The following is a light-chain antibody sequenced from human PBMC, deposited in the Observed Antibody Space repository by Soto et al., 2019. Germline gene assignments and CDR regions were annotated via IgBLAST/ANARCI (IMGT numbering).Light chain of an antibody. V-gene: IGKV1-5*03. CDR1: QSISSW. CDR3: QQYNSYSWT. Sequence: DIQMTQSPSTLSASVGDRVTITCRASQSISSWLAWYQQKPGKAPKLLIYKASSLESGVPSRFSGSGSGTEFTFTISSLQPDDFATYYCQQYNSYSWTFGQGLKVEIK. CDR2: KAS. J-gene: IGKJ1*01.